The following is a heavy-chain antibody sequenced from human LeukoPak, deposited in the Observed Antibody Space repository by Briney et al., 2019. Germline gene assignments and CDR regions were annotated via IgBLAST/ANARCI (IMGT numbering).Heavy chain of an antibody. CDR1: GFTFSSYW. Sequence: GGSLRLSCAASGFTFSSYWMSWVRQAPGKGLEWVANIKQDGSEKYYVDSVKGRFTISRDNAKNSLYLQMNSLRAEDTAVYYCARGRDDSSGYYYFAAFDIWGQGTMVTVSS. D-gene: IGHD3-22*01. CDR3: ARGRDDSSGYYYFAAFDI. J-gene: IGHJ3*02. CDR2: IKQDGSEK. V-gene: IGHV3-7*01.